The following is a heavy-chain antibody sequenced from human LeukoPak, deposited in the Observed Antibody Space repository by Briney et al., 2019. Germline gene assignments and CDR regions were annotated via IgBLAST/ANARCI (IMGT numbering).Heavy chain of an antibody. Sequence: SVKLSCKASGGTFSNYAFSWVRQAPGQGLEWMGGFIPLLGAANYAQESKGRVTITADESTSTAYMQLSSLRSEDTAVYFCARVITIGQPPYYYMDVWGKGTTVTVS. CDR2: FIPLLGAA. J-gene: IGHJ6*03. CDR3: ARVITIGQPPYYYMDV. CDR1: GGTFSNYA. D-gene: IGHD3-10*01. V-gene: IGHV1-69*13.